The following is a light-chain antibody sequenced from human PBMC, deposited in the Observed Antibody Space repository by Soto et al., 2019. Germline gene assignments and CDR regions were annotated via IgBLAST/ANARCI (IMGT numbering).Light chain of an antibody. J-gene: IGLJ1*01. CDR2: DVS. CDR1: SSDVGGYTY. CDR3: SSYTDSTTLTYV. Sequence: QSVLTHPASVSWSPGQSITISCTGTSSDVGGYTYVSWFQQHPGKAPKLMIYDVSSRPSGVSNRFSGSKSGNTASLTISGLQADDEADYYCSSYTDSTTLTYVFGTGTKVTVL. V-gene: IGLV2-14*01.